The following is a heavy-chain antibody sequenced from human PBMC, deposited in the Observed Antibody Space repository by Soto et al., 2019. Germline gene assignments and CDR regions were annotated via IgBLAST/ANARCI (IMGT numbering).Heavy chain of an antibody. CDR2: INTDGSST. Sequence: EVQLVESGGGLVQPGGSLRLSCAASGFTFSSYWMHWVRQAPGKGLVWVSRINTDGSSTTYADSVKGRFTISRDNAKNTLELQMNSRRAEDTAVYYCARVSCSSTSCKVPFDYWGQGTLVTVSS. CDR3: ARVSCSSTSCKVPFDY. V-gene: IGHV3-74*01. CDR1: GFTFSSYW. D-gene: IGHD2-2*01. J-gene: IGHJ4*02.